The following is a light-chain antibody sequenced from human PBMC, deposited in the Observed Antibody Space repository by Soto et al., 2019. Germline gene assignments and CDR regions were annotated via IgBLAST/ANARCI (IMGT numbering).Light chain of an antibody. J-gene: IGLJ3*02. CDR3: SSYTSSSTPVV. V-gene: IGLV2-14*01. Sequence: QSALTQPASVSGSPGQSITISCTGTSSDVGGYYYLSWYQQHPGKAPKLMIYEVSNRPSGVSNRFSGSKSGNTASLTISGLQAEDAADYYCSSYTSSSTPVVFGGGTKVTVL. CDR2: EVS. CDR1: SSDVGGYYY.